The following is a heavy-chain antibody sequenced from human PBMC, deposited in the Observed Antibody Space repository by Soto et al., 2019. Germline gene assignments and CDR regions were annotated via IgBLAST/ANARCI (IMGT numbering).Heavy chain of an antibody. CDR3: ARDSYYDSTYYGMDV. J-gene: IGHJ6*02. CDR2: INRDGSST. D-gene: IGHD3-22*01. Sequence: GGSLRLSCAASGFTFSSYWMHWVRQAPGKGLVWVSRINRDGSSTSYADSVKGRFTISRDNAKNTLYLQMNSLRAEDTAVYFRARDSYYDSTYYGMDVWGQGTTVTVSS. V-gene: IGHV3-74*01. CDR1: GFTFSSYW.